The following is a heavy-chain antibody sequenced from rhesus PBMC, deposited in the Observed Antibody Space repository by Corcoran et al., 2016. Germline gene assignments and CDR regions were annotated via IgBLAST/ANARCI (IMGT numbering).Heavy chain of an antibody. D-gene: IGHD5-42*01. Sequence: QVQLQEAGPGMVKPSETLYLTCAVSGGSISSGYYYWSWIRQPPGKGLEWIGYITQRGSTSSSPSLEGRVAISRATSRNQFSLKLSSGPAAATAVYYCARELGYSGYRAFDYWGQGVLVTVSS. CDR1: GGSISSGYYY. CDR3: ARELGYSGYRAFDY. J-gene: IGHJ4*01. V-gene: IGHV4-122*02. CDR2: ITQRGST.